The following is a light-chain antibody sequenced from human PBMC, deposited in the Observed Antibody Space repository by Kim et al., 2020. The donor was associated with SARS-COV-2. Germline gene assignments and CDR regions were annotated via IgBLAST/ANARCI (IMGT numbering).Light chain of an antibody. V-gene: IGLV3-1*01. CDR3: QAWDSTTGV. CDR2: EDR. J-gene: IGLJ2*01. CDR1: KLGDKY. Sequence: SYELTQPPSVSVSTGQTASITCSGHKLGDKYACWYQQRPGKSPVVVIYEDRKRPSGFPERLSGSNSGNTATLTISGTRAMDEADYYCQAWDSTTGVFGGGNQLTVL.